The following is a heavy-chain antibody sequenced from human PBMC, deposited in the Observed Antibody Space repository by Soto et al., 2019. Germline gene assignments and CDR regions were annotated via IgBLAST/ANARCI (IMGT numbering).Heavy chain of an antibody. D-gene: IGHD3-10*01. Sequence: GGSLRLSCAASGFTFSTYAMSWVRQAPGKGLEWVSTISSSGGNTYYTDSVKGRFTISRDNSKNTLYLQMNSLRAEDTAIYYCAKRPTSTGFGDPFDIWGQGTMVTVSS. V-gene: IGHV3-23*01. CDR1: GFTFSTYA. CDR2: ISSSGGNT. J-gene: IGHJ3*02. CDR3: AKRPTSTGFGDPFDI.